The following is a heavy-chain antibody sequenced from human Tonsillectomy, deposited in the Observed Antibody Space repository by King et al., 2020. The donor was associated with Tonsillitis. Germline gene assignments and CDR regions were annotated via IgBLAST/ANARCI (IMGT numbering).Heavy chain of an antibody. CDR3: AEGAPGIAVAGSGAFDY. Sequence: VQLVESGGGLVQPGGSLRLSCAASGFTFSSYARNWVRQAPGKGLEWVSGISGSGGNTYYADSVKDRFTISRDNSKNTLYLQMNSLRAEDTAVYYCAEGAPGIAVAGSGAFDYWGQGTLVTVSS. CDR1: GFTFSSYA. J-gene: IGHJ4*02. CDR2: ISGSGGNT. V-gene: IGHV3-23*04. D-gene: IGHD6-19*01.